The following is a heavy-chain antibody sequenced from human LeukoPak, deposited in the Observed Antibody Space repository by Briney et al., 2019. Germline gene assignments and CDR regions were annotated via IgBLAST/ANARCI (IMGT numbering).Heavy chain of an antibody. CDR2: ISGSGGST. CDR3: VRWGYQLPSRPDY. V-gene: IGHV3-23*01. Sequence: GGSLRLSCAASGFTFSSYAMSWVRQAPGKGLEWVSAISGSGGSTYYADSVKGRFTISRDNSKNTLYLQMNSLRAEDTAVYYCVRWGYQLPSRPDYWGQGTLVTVSS. J-gene: IGHJ4*02. CDR1: GFTFSSYA. D-gene: IGHD2-2*01.